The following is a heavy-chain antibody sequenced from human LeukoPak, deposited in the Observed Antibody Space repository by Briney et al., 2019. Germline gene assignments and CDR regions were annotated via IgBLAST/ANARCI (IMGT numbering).Heavy chain of an antibody. V-gene: IGHV4-30-4*01. CDR2: IYYSGST. J-gene: IGHJ4*02. CDR3: ARVDYGDSGGVDY. Sequence: SQTLSLTCTVSGGSISSGAYYWSWIRQPPGKGLEWIGYIYYSGSTYYNPSLKSRVTISVDTSKNQFSLKLSSVTAADTAVYYCARVDYGDSGGVDYWGQGNLVTVSS. D-gene: IGHD4-17*01. CDR1: GGSISSGAYY.